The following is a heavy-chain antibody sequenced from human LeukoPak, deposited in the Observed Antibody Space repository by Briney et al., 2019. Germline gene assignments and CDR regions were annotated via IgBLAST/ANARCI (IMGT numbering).Heavy chain of an antibody. CDR1: GITFTNYA. CDR3: AGGSGYGFGHWES. V-gene: IGHV3-23*01. D-gene: IGHD3/OR15-3a*01. J-gene: IGHJ5*02. CDR2: ISVSGGIT. Sequence: GGSLRLSCAASGITFTNYAMSWVRQAPGKGLEWVSSISVSGGITYYADFVKGRFTISRDNSKNTLYLQMNSLRAEDTAIYYCAGGSGYGFGHWESWGQGTLVTASS.